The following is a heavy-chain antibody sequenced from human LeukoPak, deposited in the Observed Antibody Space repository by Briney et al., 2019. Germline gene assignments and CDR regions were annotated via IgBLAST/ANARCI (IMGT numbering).Heavy chain of an antibody. CDR1: GYTFTSYG. D-gene: IGHD6-13*01. V-gene: IGHV1-18*01. Sequence: GASVKVSCKASGYTFTSYGISWVRQAPGQGLEWMGWISAYNGNTNYAQKLQGRVTMTTDTSTSTAYMELRSLRSDDTAVYYCAREERSSWYDHFDYWGQGTLVTVSS. CDR2: ISAYNGNT. CDR3: AREERSSWYDHFDY. J-gene: IGHJ4*02.